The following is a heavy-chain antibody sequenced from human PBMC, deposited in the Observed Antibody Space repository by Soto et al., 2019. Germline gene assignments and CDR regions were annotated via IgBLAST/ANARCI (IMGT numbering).Heavy chain of an antibody. CDR1: GYTFTSYY. CDR3: ARDLVTMVRGVTNWFDP. V-gene: IGHV1-46*03. J-gene: IGHJ5*02. Sequence: ASVKVSCKASGYTFTSYYMHWVRQAPGQGFEWMGIINPSGGSTSYAQKFQGRVTMTRDTSTSTVYMELSSLRSEDTAVYYCARDLVTMVRGVTNWFDPWGQGTLVTVSS. CDR2: INPSGGST. D-gene: IGHD3-10*01.